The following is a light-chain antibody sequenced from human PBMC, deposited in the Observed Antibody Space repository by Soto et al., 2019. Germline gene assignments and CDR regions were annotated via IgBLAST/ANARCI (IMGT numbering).Light chain of an antibody. J-gene: IGKJ1*01. CDR1: QSIDSNY. CDR3: QHYGTSPGT. V-gene: IGKV3-20*01. CDR2: GAS. Sequence: EIVLTQSPGTLSLSPGERATLSCRASQSIDSNYLGWYQQKPGQTPRLLIYGASSRATGIQDRFSGSGSGTDFTLTISRLEPEDFAVYYCQHYGTSPGTFGQGTKVEIK.